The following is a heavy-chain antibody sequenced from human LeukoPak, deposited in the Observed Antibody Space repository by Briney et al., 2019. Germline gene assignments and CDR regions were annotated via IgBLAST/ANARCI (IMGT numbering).Heavy chain of an antibody. Sequence: SETLSLTCTVSGGSISSYYWSRIRQPPGKGLEWIGYIYYSGSTNYNLSLKSRVTISVHTSKNQFSLKLSSVTAADTAVYYCARDRSSGWYSNFDYWGQGTLVTVSS. J-gene: IGHJ4*02. D-gene: IGHD6-19*01. CDR3: ARDRSSGWYSNFDY. CDR2: IYYSGST. V-gene: IGHV4-59*01. CDR1: GGSISSYY.